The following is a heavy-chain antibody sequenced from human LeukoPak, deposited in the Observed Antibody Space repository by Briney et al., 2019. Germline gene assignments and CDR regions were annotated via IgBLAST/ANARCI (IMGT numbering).Heavy chain of an antibody. CDR3: AKEMATIRAFDF. CDR2: ISGSGSSK. CDR1: GFTFSTYA. V-gene: IGHV3-23*01. J-gene: IGHJ3*01. D-gene: IGHD5-24*01. Sequence: GSLRLSCGASGFTFSTYAISWVRQAPGKGLERVSVISGSGSSKYYADSVKVRFTISRDNSKNTLYLQMNSLRAEDTAVYYCAKEMATIRAFDFWGQGTMVTVSS.